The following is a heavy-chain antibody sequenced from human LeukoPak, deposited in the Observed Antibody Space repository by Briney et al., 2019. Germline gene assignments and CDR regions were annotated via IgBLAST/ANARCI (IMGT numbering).Heavy chain of an antibody. J-gene: IGHJ5*02. Sequence: AGGYLRRSCAASAFTFSNYWMSWVRQAPGKGLEWVANIKEDGSEINYVDSVKGRFTISRDNAKNSLYLQMNSLRGEDTAVYYCGREDCNNVRCYGASDAWGQGTLVTVSS. CDR2: IKEDGSEI. D-gene: IGHD2-2*01. V-gene: IGHV3-7*01. CDR3: GREDCNNVRCYGASDA. CDR1: AFTFSNYW.